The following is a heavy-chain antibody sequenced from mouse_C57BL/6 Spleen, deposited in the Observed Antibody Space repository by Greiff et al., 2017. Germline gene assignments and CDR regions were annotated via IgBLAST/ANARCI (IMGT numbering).Heavy chain of an antibody. CDR3: ARAIYYGSSSYYFDY. D-gene: IGHD1-1*01. CDR2: IYPGSGST. J-gene: IGHJ2*01. Sequence: VQLQQPGAELVKPGASVKMSCKASGYTFTSYWITWVKQRPGQGLEWIGDIYPGSGSTNYNEKFKSKATLTVDTSSSTAYMQLSSLTSDDSAVYYCARAIYYGSSSYYFDYWGQGTTLTVSS. V-gene: IGHV1-55*01. CDR1: GYTFTSYW.